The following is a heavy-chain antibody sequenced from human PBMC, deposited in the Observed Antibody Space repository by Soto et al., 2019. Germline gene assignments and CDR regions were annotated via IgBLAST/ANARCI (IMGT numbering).Heavy chain of an antibody. CDR3: ARDTMVQVSRSYGMDV. CDR1: GYTFTSYG. J-gene: IGHJ6*02. D-gene: IGHD3-10*01. CDR2: ISTYNANT. Sequence: ASLKVSCKASGYTFTSYGISWVRQAPGQGLEWMGWISTYNANTDYAQKVQGRVTMTTDTSTRTAYMELRSLRSDDTAVYYCARDTMVQVSRSYGMDVWGQGTTVTVSS. V-gene: IGHV1-18*01.